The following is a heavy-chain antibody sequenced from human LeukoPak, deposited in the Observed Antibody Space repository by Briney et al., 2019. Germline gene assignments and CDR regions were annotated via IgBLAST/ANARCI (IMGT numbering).Heavy chain of an antibody. V-gene: IGHV3-15*01. CDR1: GFTFSNAW. D-gene: IGHD3-3*01. CDR3: TTLPTIFGVYGMDV. Sequence: PGGSLRLSCAASGFTFSNAWMSWVRQAPGKGLEWVGRIKSKTDGGTTDYAAPVKGRFTISRDDSKNTLYLQMNSLKTEDTAVYYCTTLPTIFGVYGMDVWGQGTTVTVSS. J-gene: IGHJ6*02. CDR2: IKSKTDGGTT.